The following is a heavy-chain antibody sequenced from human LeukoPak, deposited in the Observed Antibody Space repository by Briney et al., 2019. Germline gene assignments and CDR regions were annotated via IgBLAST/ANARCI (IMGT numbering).Heavy chain of an antibody. Sequence: SETLSLTCAVYGGSFSGYYWSWIRQPPGKGLEWIGEINHSGSTNYNPSLKSRVTISVDTSKNQFSLKLSSVTAADTAVYYCARDMGLRHSFSVWYFDYWGQGTPVTVSS. V-gene: IGHV4-34*01. CDR2: INHSGST. D-gene: IGHD3-3*01. CDR3: ARDMGLRHSFSVWYFDY. CDR1: GGSFSGYY. J-gene: IGHJ4*02.